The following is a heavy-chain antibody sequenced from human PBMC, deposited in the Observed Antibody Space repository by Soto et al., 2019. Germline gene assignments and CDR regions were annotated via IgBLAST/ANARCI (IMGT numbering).Heavy chain of an antibody. J-gene: IGHJ4*02. D-gene: IGHD3-3*01. CDR1: GVTIRYGGYS. Sequence: SETLSLTGGVSGVTIRYGGYSWSWIRQSPGKGLEWLGYISHVETTYYNPSFQSRLSLSINSTSNQFSLRLSAMTAADQAVDYCARGGGYDSFDFWGQGIQVTSPQ. CDR3: ARGGGYDSFDF. V-gene: IGHV4-30-2*06. CDR2: ISHVETT.